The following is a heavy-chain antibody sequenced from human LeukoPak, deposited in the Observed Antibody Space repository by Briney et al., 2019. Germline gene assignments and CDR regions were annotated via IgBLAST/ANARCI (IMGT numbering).Heavy chain of an antibody. J-gene: IGHJ4*02. Sequence: SQTLSLTCAISGDSVASNNDAWNWIRQSPSRGLEWLGRTYYRSKWYNDYAVSVKGRITINPDTSRNQFSLHLNSVTPEDSAVYYCARSAGGTVDHWGQGALVTVSS. D-gene: IGHD6-13*01. CDR2: TYYRSKWYN. V-gene: IGHV6-1*01. CDR3: ARSAGGTVDH. CDR1: GDSVASNNDA.